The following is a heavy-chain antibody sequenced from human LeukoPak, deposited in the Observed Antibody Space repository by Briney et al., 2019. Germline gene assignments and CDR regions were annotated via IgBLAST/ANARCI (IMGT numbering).Heavy chain of an antibody. CDR2: IKQDGSEK. D-gene: IGHD2-15*01. Sequence: GGSLRLSCAASGFTFSNYWMSWVRQAPGKGLEWVANIKQDGSEKYYVDSVKGRFTISRDNAKNSLYLQMNSLRAEHTAVYYCARYCSGGSCFDRWGQGTLVTVSS. V-gene: IGHV3-7*01. CDR3: ARYCSGGSCFDR. J-gene: IGHJ4*02. CDR1: GFTFSNYW.